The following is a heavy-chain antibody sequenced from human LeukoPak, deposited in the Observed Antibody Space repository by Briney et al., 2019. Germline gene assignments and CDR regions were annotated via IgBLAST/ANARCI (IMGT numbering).Heavy chain of an antibody. CDR2: ISSYNDNT. CDR3: ARVVVDSYGYSCYYYYYMDV. CDR1: GYTFSNYG. Sequence: ASVKVSCKASGYTFSNYGISWVRQAPGQGLEWMGWISSYNDNTNYAQKLQGRVTMTTDTSTSTAYMELRSLRSDDTAVYYCARVVVDSYGYSCYYYYYMDVWGKGTTVTVSS. V-gene: IGHV1-18*01. D-gene: IGHD5-18*01. J-gene: IGHJ6*03.